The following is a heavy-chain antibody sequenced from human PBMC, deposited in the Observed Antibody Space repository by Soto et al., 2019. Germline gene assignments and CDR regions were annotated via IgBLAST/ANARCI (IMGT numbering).Heavy chain of an antibody. CDR3: ARDRGCSGGICYRDLGY. D-gene: IGHD2-15*01. J-gene: IGHJ4*02. Sequence: EVQLVESGGGLVQPGGSLRLSCAASGFTFSSYSMSWVRQAPGKGLEWVSYISSISNTIYYADSVKGRFTISRDNAKNSLYLHMNSLSAEDPAVYYCARDRGCSGGICYRDLGYWGQGPWSPSPQ. CDR2: ISSISNTI. CDR1: GFTFSSYS. V-gene: IGHV3-48*01.